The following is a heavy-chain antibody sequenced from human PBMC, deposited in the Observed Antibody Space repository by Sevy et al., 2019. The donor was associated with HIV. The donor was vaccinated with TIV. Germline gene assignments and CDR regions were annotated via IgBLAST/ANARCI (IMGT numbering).Heavy chain of an antibody. Sequence: SETLSLTCSVSGGSISSGGYFWNWIRQHPGKGLEWIGYISYSGSESTNYNPSLKSRVSISVDTAKNEFSLSVNSVTAADTAVYYCARRPATVPAEVGFDVWGQGTMVTVSS. D-gene: IGHD2-2*01. CDR1: GGSISSGGYF. CDR3: ARRPATVPAEVGFDV. J-gene: IGHJ3*01. CDR2: ISYSGSEST. V-gene: IGHV4-31*03.